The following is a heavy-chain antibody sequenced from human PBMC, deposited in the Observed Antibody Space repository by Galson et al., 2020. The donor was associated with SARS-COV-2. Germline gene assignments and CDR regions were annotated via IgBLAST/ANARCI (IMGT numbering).Heavy chain of an antibody. V-gene: IGHV3-15*01. CDR1: GFTFRNAW. CDR2: IKSKTDGGTI. J-gene: IGHJ4*02. Sequence: GGSLRLSCAASGFTFRNAWMSWVRQAPGKGLECIGRIKSKTDGGTIDYAAPVKGRFTISRDDSKNTLYLQMNSLKTEDTAVYYCATEDYYDSSGYHGKNFDYWGQGTLVTVSS. CDR3: ATEDYYDSSGYHGKNFDY. D-gene: IGHD3-22*01.